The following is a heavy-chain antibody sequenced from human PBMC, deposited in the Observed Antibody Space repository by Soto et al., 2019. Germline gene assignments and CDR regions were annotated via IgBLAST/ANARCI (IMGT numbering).Heavy chain of an antibody. CDR1: GFTFSTYW. V-gene: IGHV3-7*03. CDR2: IRQDGTET. Sequence: EAQLVESGGGLVQPGGSLRLSCAASGFTFSTYWMNWVRQAPGMGRGWLAIIRQDGTETHYVDSVKGRLTISRANTKNSLFLQINHVRADDRAFDYGVGGPGWELGYWGQGTRVTVSS. CDR3: VGGPGWELGY. J-gene: IGHJ4*02. D-gene: IGHD1-26*01.